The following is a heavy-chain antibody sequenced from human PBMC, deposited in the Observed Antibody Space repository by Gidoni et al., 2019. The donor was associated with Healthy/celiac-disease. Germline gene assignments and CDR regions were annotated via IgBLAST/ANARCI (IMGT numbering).Heavy chain of an antibody. Sequence: QVQLVESGGGLVKPGGSLRLSCAASGFTFSDYYMSWIRQAPGKGLEWVSYISSSSSYTNYADAVKGRFTISRDNAKNSLYLQMNSLRAEDTAVYYCARGTSSSSTKGYWYFDLWGRGTLVTVSS. D-gene: IGHD6-13*01. V-gene: IGHV3-11*05. CDR3: ARGTSSSSTKGYWYFDL. CDR2: ISSSSSYT. CDR1: GFTFSDYY. J-gene: IGHJ2*01.